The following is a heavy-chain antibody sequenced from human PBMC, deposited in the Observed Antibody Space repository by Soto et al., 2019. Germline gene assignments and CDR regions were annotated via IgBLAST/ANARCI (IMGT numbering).Heavy chain of an antibody. V-gene: IGHV4-59*08. Sequence: PSETLSLTCTVSGGSISSYYWSWIRQPPGKGLEWIGYIYYSGSTNYNPSLKSRVTISVDTSKNQFSLKLSSVTAADTAVYYCARGGGITIFGVVMPYYYYGMDVWGQGTTVTVSS. CDR3: ARGGGITIFGVVMPYYYYGMDV. CDR2: IYYSGST. D-gene: IGHD3-3*01. J-gene: IGHJ6*02. CDR1: GGSISSYY.